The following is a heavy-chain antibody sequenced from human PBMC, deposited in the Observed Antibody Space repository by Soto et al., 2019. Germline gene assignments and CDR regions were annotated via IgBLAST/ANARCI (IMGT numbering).Heavy chain of an antibody. CDR2: ISYDGSNK. CDR1: GFTFSSYA. J-gene: IGHJ6*02. V-gene: IGHV3-30-3*01. D-gene: IGHD2-2*01. CDR3: ARDRDQLLSSYYYYGMDV. Sequence: GGSLRLSCAASGFTFSSYAVHWVRQAPGKGLEWVAVISYDGSNKYYADSVKGRFTISRDNSKNRLYLQMNSLRAEDTAVYYCARDRDQLLSSYYYYGMDVWGQGTTVTVSS.